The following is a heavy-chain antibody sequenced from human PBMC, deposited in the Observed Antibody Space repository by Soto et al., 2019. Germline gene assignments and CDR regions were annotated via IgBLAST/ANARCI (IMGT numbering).Heavy chain of an antibody. Sequence: EVQLLESGGGLVQPGGSLRLSCAATGFTFSYSGMNWVRQAPGRGLEWVSTISRSGGTTYYADSVRGRFTISRDNSKNTLYLQIDSLRAEDTAVFYCAKDAGYSSAGHGVFDIWGQGTMVTVSS. CDR3: AKDAGYSSAGHGVFDI. V-gene: IGHV3-23*01. CDR1: GFTFSYSG. J-gene: IGHJ3*02. D-gene: IGHD6-19*01. CDR2: ISRSGGTT.